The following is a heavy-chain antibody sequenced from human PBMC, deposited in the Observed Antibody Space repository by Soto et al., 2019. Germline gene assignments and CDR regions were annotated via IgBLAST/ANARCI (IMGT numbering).Heavy chain of an antibody. D-gene: IGHD2-15*01. CDR1: GDSISSASYF. CDR2: IHYSGST. J-gene: IGHJ6*02. V-gene: IGHV4-61*01. Sequence: SETLSLTCTVSGDSISSASYFWGWIRQTPGKVLEWVGYIHYSGSTNYNPSLKSRVTMSVDSAKNQFSLQLSSVTAADTAVYYCTRVVGYYYYGMDVWGQGTTVTVSS. CDR3: TRVVGYYYYGMDV.